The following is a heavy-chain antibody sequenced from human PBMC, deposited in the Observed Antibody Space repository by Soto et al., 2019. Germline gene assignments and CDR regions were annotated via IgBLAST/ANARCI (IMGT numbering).Heavy chain of an antibody. CDR1: GGSFSGYY. CDR3: ARELITMVRGVTLNYYYYYGMDV. CDR2: INHSGST. J-gene: IGHJ6*02. Sequence: SETLSLTCAVYGGSFSGYYWSWIRQPPGKGLEWIGEINHSGSTNYNPSLKSRVTISVDTSKNQFSLKLSSVAAADTAVYYCARELITMVRGVTLNYYYYYGMDVWGQGTTVTVSS. D-gene: IGHD3-10*01. V-gene: IGHV4-34*01.